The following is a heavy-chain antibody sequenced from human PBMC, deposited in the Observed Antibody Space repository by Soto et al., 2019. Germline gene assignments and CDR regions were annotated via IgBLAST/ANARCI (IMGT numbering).Heavy chain of an antibody. CDR3: ARDTGLRFLVGIWFDP. V-gene: IGHV3-21*01. CDR1: GFTFSSYS. CDR2: ISSSSSYI. D-gene: IGHD3-3*01. Sequence: GGSLRLSCAASGFTFSSYSMNWVRHAPGKGLEWVSSISSSSSYIYYADSVKGRCTISRDNAKNSLYLQMNSLRAEDTAVYYCARDTGLRFLVGIWFDPWGQRTLVTVS. J-gene: IGHJ5*02.